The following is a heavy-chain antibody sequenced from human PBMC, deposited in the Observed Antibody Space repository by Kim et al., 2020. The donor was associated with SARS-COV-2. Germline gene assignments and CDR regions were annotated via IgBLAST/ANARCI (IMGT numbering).Heavy chain of an antibody. CDR1: GFTFSSYG. Sequence: GGSLRLSCAASGFTFSSYGMHWVRQAPGKGLEWVAVIWYDGSNKYYADSVKGRFTISRDNSKNTLYLQMNSLRAEDTAVYYCARKVDYGDAFDIWGQGTMVTVSS. J-gene: IGHJ3*02. CDR2: IWYDGSNK. V-gene: IGHV3-33*01. CDR3: ARKVDYGDAFDI. D-gene: IGHD4-17*01.